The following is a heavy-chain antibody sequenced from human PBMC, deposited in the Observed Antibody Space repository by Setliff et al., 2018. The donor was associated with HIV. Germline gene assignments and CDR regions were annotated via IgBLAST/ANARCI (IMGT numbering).Heavy chain of an antibody. CDR3: ASDAVSGYDWKWFDS. CDR2: INTRGGCT. V-gene: IGHV1-46*01. D-gene: IGHD5-12*01. J-gene: IGHJ5*01. CDR1: GTNLLPYY. Sequence: GASVKVSCKTSGTNLLPYYMHWVRQAPGQGLEWMGVINTRGGCTSYAQKFQGRVTMTSDTSTYTVYMELSGLTSDDTAFYYCASDAVSGYDWKWFDSWGQGTLVTVSS.